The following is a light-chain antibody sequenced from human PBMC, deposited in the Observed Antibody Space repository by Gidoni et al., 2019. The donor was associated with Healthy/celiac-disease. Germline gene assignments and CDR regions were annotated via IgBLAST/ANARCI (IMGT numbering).Light chain of an antibody. J-gene: IGKJ1*01. CDR1: QSVSSSY. CDR3: QQPVSWT. Sequence: EIVLTQSPGTLSLSPGERATPSCRASQSVSSSYLAWYQQKPGQAPRLLIYGASSRATGIPDRFSGSGSGTDFTLTISRLEPEDFAVYYCQQPVSWTFXQXTKVEIK. V-gene: IGKV3-20*01. CDR2: GAS.